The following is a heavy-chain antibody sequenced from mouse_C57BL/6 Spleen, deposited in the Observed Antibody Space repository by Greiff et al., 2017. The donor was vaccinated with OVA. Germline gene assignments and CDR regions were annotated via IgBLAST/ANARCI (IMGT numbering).Heavy chain of an antibody. CDR2: IDPNSGGT. D-gene: IGHD1-1*01. J-gene: IGHJ2*01. CDR1: GYTFTSYW. V-gene: IGHV1-72*01. CDR3: ARFEGIDYGSSPDLYYFDY. Sequence: QVQLQQPGAELVKPGASVKLSCKASGYTFTSYWMHWVKQRPGRGLEWIGRIDPNSGGTKYNEKFKSKATLTVDKPSSTAYMQLSSLTSEDSAVYYCARFEGIDYGSSPDLYYFDYWGQGTTLTVSS.